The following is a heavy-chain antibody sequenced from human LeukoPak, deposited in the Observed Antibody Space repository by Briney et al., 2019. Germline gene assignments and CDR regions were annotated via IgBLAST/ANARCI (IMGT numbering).Heavy chain of an antibody. J-gene: IGHJ4*02. D-gene: IGHD6-13*01. Sequence: SQTLSLTCTVSGGSISSGIYYWSWIRQHPGKGLEWIGYIYYSGSTHYNPSLKSRVTMSVDTSKNQFSLKLSSVTAADTAVYYCARLQQLVQMGFDYWGQGTLVTVSS. CDR2: IYYSGST. CDR3: ARLQQLVQMGFDY. CDR1: GGSISSGIYY. V-gene: IGHV4-31*03.